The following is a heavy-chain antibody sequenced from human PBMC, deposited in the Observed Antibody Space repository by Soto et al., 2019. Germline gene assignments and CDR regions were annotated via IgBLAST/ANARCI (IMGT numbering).Heavy chain of an antibody. J-gene: IGHJ4*02. CDR3: TIRHRPGGAAAGTGVDY. CDR2: IKSETDGGTT. Sequence: EVQLVESGGGLVKPGGSLRLSCAASGFTFNNAWMNWVRQVPGKGLEWVGRIKSETDGGTTDYAAPVKGRFTISRDDSKTTLYLQMNSLKHEDRGVYFCTIRHRPGGAAAGTGVDYWGQGTLVTVSS. CDR1: GFTFNNAW. D-gene: IGHD6-13*01. V-gene: IGHV3-15*07.